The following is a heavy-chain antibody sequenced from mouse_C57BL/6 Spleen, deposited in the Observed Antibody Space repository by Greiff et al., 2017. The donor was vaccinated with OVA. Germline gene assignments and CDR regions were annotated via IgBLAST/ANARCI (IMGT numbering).Heavy chain of an antibody. V-gene: IGHV1-81*01. D-gene: IGHD2-2*01. CDR1: GYTFTSYG. CDR3: AREGVTPYYCDY. CDR2: IYPRSGNT. J-gene: IGHJ2*01. Sequence: VQLQQSGAELARPGASVKLSCKASGYTFTSYGISWVKQRPGQGLEWIGEIYPRSGNTYYNEKFKGKATLTADKSSSTAYMELRSLTSEDSAVYFCAREGVTPYYCDYWGQGTTLTVSS.